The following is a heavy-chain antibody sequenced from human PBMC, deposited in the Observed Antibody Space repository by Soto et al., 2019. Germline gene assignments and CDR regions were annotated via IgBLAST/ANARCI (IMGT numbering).Heavy chain of an antibody. CDR3: AGEVTGRFDY. V-gene: IGHV1-8*01. J-gene: IGHJ4*02. D-gene: IGHD1-1*01. Sequence: QVQLVQAGAEVKKPGASVKVSCKASGYTFPSYDINWVRQATGQVLEWMGWMNPDSGNTAYAQKVQVRVTMTRNNATSTAYMELSSLRDKDTAVYYCAGEVTGRFDYWGQGTLVTVSS. CDR1: GYTFPSYD. CDR2: MNPDSGNT.